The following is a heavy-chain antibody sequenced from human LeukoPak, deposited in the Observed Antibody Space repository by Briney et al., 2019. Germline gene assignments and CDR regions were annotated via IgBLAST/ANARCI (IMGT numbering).Heavy chain of an antibody. CDR1: GGSVSSGSYY. J-gene: IGHJ4*02. D-gene: IGHD2-2*01. V-gene: IGHV4-61*01. CDR2: IYYSGST. CDR3: ARGSMASSSLFD. Sequence: SETLSLTCTVSGGSVSSGSYYWSWLRQPPRTGLEWIGYIYYSGSTNYNPSLKSRVTISVDTSKNQFSLKLSSVTAADTAVYYCARGSMASSSLFDWGQGTLVTVSS.